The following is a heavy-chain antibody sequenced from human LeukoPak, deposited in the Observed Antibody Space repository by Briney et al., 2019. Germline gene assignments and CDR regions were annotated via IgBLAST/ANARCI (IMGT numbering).Heavy chain of an antibody. CDR2: ISSSSSYI. D-gene: IGHD6-19*01. J-gene: IGHJ4*02. CDR3: IVLAVAGTLGFDY. V-gene: IGHV3-21*01. Sequence: GGSLRLSCAASGFTFSSYSMNWVRQAPGKGLEWVSSISSSSSYIYYADPVKGRFTISRDNAKNSLYLQMNSLRAEDTAVYYCIVLAVAGTLGFDYWGQGTLVTVSS. CDR1: GFTFSSYS.